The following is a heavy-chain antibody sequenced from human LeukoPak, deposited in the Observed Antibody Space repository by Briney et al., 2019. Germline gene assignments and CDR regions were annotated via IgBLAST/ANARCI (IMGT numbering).Heavy chain of an antibody. D-gene: IGHD1-26*01. Sequence: GGSLRLSCAASGFTFDDYGMSWVRQAPGKGLEWVSGINWNGGSTGYADSVKGRFTISRDNAKNSLYLQMNSLRAEDTAVYYCARDHSPKIVGATNSLDYWGQGTLVTVSS. J-gene: IGHJ4*02. CDR1: GFTFDDYG. V-gene: IGHV3-20*04. CDR2: INWNGGST. CDR3: ARDHSPKIVGATNSLDY.